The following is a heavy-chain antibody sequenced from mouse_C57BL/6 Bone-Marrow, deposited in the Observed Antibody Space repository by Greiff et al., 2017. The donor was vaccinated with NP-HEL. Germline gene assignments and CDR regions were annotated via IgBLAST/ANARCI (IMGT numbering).Heavy chain of an antibody. CDR3: LDYYGSSFAY. Sequence: EVQLQQSGAELVRPGASVKLSCTASGFNIKDDYMHWVKQRPEQGLEWIGWIDPENGDTEYASKFQGKATITADTSSNTAYLQLSSLTSEDTAVYYCLDYYGSSFAYWGQGTLVTVSA. D-gene: IGHD1-1*01. CDR2: IDPENGDT. J-gene: IGHJ3*01. V-gene: IGHV14-4*01. CDR1: GFNIKDDY.